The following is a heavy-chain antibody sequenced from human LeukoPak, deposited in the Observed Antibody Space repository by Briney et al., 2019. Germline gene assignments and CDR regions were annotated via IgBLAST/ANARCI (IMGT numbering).Heavy chain of an antibody. J-gene: IGHJ3*02. CDR3: ARGIRAANRPVYGPGRIDAFDI. Sequence: SETLSLTCAVYGGSFSGYYWSWIRQPPGKGLEWIGEINHSGSTNYNPSLKSRVTISVDTSKNQFSLKLSYVTAADTAVYYCARGIRAANRPVYGPGRIDAFDIWGQGTMVTVSS. CDR1: GGSFSGYY. D-gene: IGHD3-10*01. CDR2: INHSGST. V-gene: IGHV4-34*01.